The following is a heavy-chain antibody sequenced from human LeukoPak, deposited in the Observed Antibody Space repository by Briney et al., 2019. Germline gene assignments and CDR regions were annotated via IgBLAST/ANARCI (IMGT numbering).Heavy chain of an antibody. V-gene: IGHV4-59*08. CDR2: IYYSGST. D-gene: IGHD3-22*01. Sequence: PSETLSLTCTVSGGSISSYYWSWIRQPPGKGLEWIGYIYYSGSTNYNPSLKSRVTISVDTSKNQFSLKPSSVTAADTAVYYCARLGSGSGYYYDYWGQGTLVTVSS. J-gene: IGHJ4*02. CDR3: ARLGSGSGYYYDY. CDR1: GGSISSYY.